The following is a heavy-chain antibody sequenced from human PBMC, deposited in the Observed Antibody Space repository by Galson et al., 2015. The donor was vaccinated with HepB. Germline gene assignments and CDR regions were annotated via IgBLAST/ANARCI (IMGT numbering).Heavy chain of an antibody. CDR2: IYYSGST. D-gene: IGHD4-23*01. CDR1: GGSVSSGSYY. J-gene: IGHJ4*02. V-gene: IGHV4-61*01. Sequence: TLSLTCTVSGGSVSSGSYYWSWIRQPPGKGLEWIGYIYYSGSTNYNPSLKSRVTISVDTSKNQFSLKLSSVAAADTAVYYCAREARYGGNHYWGQGTLVTVSS. CDR3: AREARYGGNHY.